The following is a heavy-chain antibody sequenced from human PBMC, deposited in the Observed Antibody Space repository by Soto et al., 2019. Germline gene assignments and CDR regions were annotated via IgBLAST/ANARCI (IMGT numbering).Heavy chain of an antibody. J-gene: IGHJ6*02. CDR3: AKADGLHSYYYYYYGMDV. CDR2: ISGSGGST. D-gene: IGHD1-26*01. CDR1: GFTFSSYA. Sequence: EVQLLESGGGLVQPGGSLRLSCAASGFTFSSYAMSWVRQAPGKGLEWVSAISGSGGSTYYADSVKGRFTISRDNSKNTLYLQMNSLRAEDTAVYYCAKADGLHSYYYYYYGMDVWGQGTTVTVSS. V-gene: IGHV3-23*01.